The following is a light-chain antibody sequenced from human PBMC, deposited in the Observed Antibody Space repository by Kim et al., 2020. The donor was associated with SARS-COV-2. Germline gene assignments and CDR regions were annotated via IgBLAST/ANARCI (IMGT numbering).Light chain of an antibody. J-gene: IGLJ3*02. V-gene: IGLV1-40*01. Sequence: GVTISSTGSSSNIGAGYDVHWYQQLPGTAPKLLIYGNSNRPSGVPDRFSGSKSGTSASLAITGLQAEDEADYYCQSYDSSLSGWVFGGGTQLTVL. CDR1: SSNIGAGYD. CDR2: GNS. CDR3: QSYDSSLSGWV.